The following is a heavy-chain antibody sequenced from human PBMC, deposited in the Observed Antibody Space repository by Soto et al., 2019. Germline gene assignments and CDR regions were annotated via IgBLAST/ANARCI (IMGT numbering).Heavy chain of an antibody. CDR2: INRSGST. CDR1: GGSFSGYY. J-gene: IGHJ4*02. CDR3: AXXWNYVDY. Sequence: SETLSLTCAVYGGSFSGYYWSWIRQPPGKGLEWIGEINRSGSTNYNPSLKSRVTRSVDTSKNQFSLKLSSVTAADTAVYYCAXXWNYVDYWGQGTQVTVSS. V-gene: IGHV4-34*01.